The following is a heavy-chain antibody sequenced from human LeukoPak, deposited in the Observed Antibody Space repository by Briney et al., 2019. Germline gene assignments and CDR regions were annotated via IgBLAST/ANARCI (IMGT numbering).Heavy chain of an antibody. CDR2: VNLQGST. CDR1: GGSITSTNY. J-gene: IGHJ4*02. Sequence: SGTLSLTCGVSGGSITSTNYWAWVRQPPGKGLEWIGEVNLQGSTNYNPSLMGRVAISVDMSENHLSLQLTSVTAADTAVYYCAREGGPYRPLDYSGQGTLVTVSS. V-gene: IGHV4-4*02. CDR3: AREGGPYRPLDY.